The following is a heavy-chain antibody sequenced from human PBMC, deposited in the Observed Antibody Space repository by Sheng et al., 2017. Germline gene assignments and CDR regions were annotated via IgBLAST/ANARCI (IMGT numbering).Heavy chain of an antibody. V-gene: IGHV4-38-2*02. J-gene: IGHJ4*02. CDR2: IYHSGST. Sequence: QVQLQESGPGLVKPSETLSLTCTVSGYSISSGYYWGWIRQPPGKGLEWIGSIYHSGSTYYNPSLKSRVTISVDTSKNQFSLKLSSVTAADTAVYYCARRRWLQLGSFDYWGQGTLVTVSS. CDR3: ARRRWLQLGSFDY. D-gene: IGHD5-12*01. CDR1: GYSISSGYY.